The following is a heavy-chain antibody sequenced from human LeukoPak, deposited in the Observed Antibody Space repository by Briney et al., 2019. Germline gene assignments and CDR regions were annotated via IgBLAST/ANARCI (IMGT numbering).Heavy chain of an antibody. J-gene: IGHJ5*02. Sequence: SETLSLTCAVYGGSFSVYYWSWIRQPPGKGLEGIGEINHSGSTNYNPSLKSRVTISVDTSKNQFSLKLSSVTAADTAVYYCARRPRGVAKVNWFDPWGQGTLVTVSS. D-gene: IGHD3-10*01. CDR2: INHSGST. CDR1: GGSFSVYY. V-gene: IGHV4-34*01. CDR3: ARRPRGVAKVNWFDP.